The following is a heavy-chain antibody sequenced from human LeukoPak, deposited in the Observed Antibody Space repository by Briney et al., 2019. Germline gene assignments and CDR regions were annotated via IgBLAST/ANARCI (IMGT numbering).Heavy chain of an antibody. CDR1: GFTFSSYS. J-gene: IGHJ4*02. CDR3: AKSHHVTAIDY. CDR2: ISGSGGST. V-gene: IGHV3-23*01. D-gene: IGHD2-21*02. Sequence: GGSLRLSCAASGFTFSSYSMNWVRQAPGKGLEWVSAISGSGGSTYYAGSVKGRFTISRDNSKNTLYLQMNSLRADDTAVYYCAKSHHVTAIDYWGQGTLVTVSS.